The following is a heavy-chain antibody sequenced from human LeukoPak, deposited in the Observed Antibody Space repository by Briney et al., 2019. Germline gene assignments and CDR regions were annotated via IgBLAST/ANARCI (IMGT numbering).Heavy chain of an antibody. CDR2: IFPGDSDT. J-gene: IGHJ4*02. Sequence: GESLKISCKGSEYSFTTHWIGWVRQMPGKGLDWMGIIFPGDSDTTYSPSFQGQVTISADKSTSTAYLQWNGLKASDTAIYYCATSESQTRFDYWGQGTLVTVSS. CDR3: ATSESQTRFDY. CDR1: EYSFTTHW. D-gene: IGHD1/OR15-1a*01. V-gene: IGHV5-51*01.